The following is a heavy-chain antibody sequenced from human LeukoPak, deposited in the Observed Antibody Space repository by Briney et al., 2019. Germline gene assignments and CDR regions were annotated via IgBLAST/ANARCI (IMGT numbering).Heavy chain of an antibody. J-gene: IGHJ4*02. CDR3: ATRSEKLLPFDY. CDR1: GYTLTELS. D-gene: IGHD2-15*01. CDR2: FDPEDGET. Sequence: SVKVSCKVSGYTLTELSMHWVRQAPGKGLEWMGGFDPEDGETIYAQKFQGRVTMTEDTSTDTAYMELSSLRSEDTAVYYCATRSEKLLPFDYWGQGTLVTVSS. V-gene: IGHV1-24*01.